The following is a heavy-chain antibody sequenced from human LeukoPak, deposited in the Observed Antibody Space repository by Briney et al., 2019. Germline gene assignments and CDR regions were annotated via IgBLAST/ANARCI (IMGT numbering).Heavy chain of an antibody. Sequence: SETLSLTCTVSGGSISSYYWSWIRQPAGKGLEWIGRIYTGGSTNYNPSLKSRVTMSVDTSKNQFSLKLSSVTAADTAVYYCAREQRELDAMVFFTFYYYYYMDVWGKGTTVTVSS. J-gene: IGHJ6*03. CDR2: IYTGGST. CDR3: AREQRELDAMVFFTFYYYYYMDV. V-gene: IGHV4-4*07. D-gene: IGHD2-8*01. CDR1: GGSISSYY.